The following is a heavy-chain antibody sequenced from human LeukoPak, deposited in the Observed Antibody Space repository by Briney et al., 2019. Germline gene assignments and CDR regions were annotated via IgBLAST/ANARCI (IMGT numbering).Heavy chain of an antibody. Sequence: GGSLRLSCAASGFTVSSNYMSWVRQAPGKGLEWVSVIYSGGSTYYADSVKGRFTISRDNSKNTLHLQMNSLRAEDTAVYYCARADTLTHWLYFDYWGQGTLVTVSS. V-gene: IGHV3-66*01. CDR2: IYSGGST. D-gene: IGHD3-9*01. CDR1: GFTVSSNY. CDR3: ARADTLTHWLYFDY. J-gene: IGHJ4*02.